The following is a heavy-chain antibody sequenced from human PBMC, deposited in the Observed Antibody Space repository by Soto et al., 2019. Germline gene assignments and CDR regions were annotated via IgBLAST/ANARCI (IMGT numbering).Heavy chain of an antibody. J-gene: IGHJ2*01. CDR1: GGSISSSSYY. D-gene: IGHD4-17*01. Sequence: QLQLQESGPGLVKPSETLSLTCTVSGGSISSSSYYWGWIRQPPGKGLEWIGSIYYSGSTYYNPSLKSRVTISVDTSKNQFSLKLSSVTAADTAVYYCARHRVDYGDTIYWYFDLWGRGTLVTVSS. V-gene: IGHV4-39*01. CDR3: ARHRVDYGDTIYWYFDL. CDR2: IYYSGST.